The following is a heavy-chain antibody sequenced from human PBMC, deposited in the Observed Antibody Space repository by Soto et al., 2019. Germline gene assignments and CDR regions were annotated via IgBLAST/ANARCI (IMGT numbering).Heavy chain of an antibody. CDR1: GFIFSDYS. V-gene: IGHV3-23*01. D-gene: IGHD5-12*01. Sequence: SMRLSWSVSGFIFSDYSMAWLRQTPEKGLEWVSGISMTGEKTFSADSVNGRFTVSRDSSKNTVYLQMNSLRVEDTAVYYCARWSGYGDLWGQGILVTVSS. J-gene: IGHJ4*02. CDR2: ISMTGEKT. CDR3: ARWSGYGDL.